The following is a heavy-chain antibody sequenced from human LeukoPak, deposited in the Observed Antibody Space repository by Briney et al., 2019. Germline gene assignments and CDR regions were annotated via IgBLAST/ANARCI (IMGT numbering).Heavy chain of an antibody. CDR3: VREVVGGNSFSYYYYGMDV. V-gene: IGHV6-1*01. D-gene: IGHD4-23*01. CDR1: GDSVSNKNTA. CDR2: TYYRSKWHN. Sequence: SQTLSLTCAISGDSVSNKNTAWNWIRQSPSRGLEWLGRTYYRSKWHNTYAASVKSRITINPDTSKNQFSLQLNSVTPEDTAVYFCVREVVGGNSFSYYYYGMDVWGQGTTVTVSS. J-gene: IGHJ6*02.